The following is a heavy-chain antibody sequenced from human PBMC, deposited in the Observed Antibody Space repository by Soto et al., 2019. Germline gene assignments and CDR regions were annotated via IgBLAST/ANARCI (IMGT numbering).Heavy chain of an antibody. CDR3: ARQLLWFGNPYYYGMDV. J-gene: IGHJ6*02. V-gene: IGHV5-10-1*01. D-gene: IGHD3-10*01. Sequence: GASLKISCQGSGYSFTSYWISWVRQMPGKGLEWMGRIDPSDSYTNYSPSFQGHVTISADKSISTAYLQWSSLKASDTAMYYCARQLLWFGNPYYYGMDVWGQGTTVTVSS. CDR1: GYSFTSYW. CDR2: IDPSDSYT.